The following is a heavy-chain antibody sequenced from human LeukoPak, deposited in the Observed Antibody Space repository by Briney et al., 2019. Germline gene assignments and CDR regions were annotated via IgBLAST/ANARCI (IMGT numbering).Heavy chain of an antibody. Sequence: SETLSLTCTVSGGSISSGDYYWSWIRQPPGKGLEWIGYIYYSGGTYYNPSLKSRVTISVDTSKNQFSLKLSSVTAADTAVYYCARDSVSISRAFDIWGQGTMVTVSS. D-gene: IGHD3-3*01. CDR2: IYYSGGT. CDR3: ARDSVSISRAFDI. J-gene: IGHJ3*02. V-gene: IGHV4-30-4*02. CDR1: GGSISSGDYY.